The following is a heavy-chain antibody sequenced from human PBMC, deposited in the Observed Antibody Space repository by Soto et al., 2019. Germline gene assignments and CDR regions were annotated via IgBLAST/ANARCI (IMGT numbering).Heavy chain of an antibody. D-gene: IGHD3-16*01. V-gene: IGHV5-10-1*01. Sequence: EVHLVQSGAEVKKPGESLTISCTGSGYSSSGYWINWVRQMPGKGLEWMGMIDPTDSDTRYHPSFQGHVTISADKSTSTAYLNRSSLNTSDTAIYYCATPRGAATWFDPWGRGTLVTVAS. CDR2: IDPTDSDT. J-gene: IGHJ5*02. CDR1: GYSSSGYW. CDR3: ATPRGAATWFDP.